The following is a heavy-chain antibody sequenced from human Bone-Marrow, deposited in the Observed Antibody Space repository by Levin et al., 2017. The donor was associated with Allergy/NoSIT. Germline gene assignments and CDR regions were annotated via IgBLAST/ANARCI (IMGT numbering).Heavy chain of an antibody. Sequence: SETLSLTCAVYGGSFSGYYWSWIRQPPGKGLEWIGEINHSGSTNYNPSLKSRVTISVDTSKNQFSLKLSSVTAADTAVYYCARRHYYDSSGYYYEPLYYFDYWGQGTLVTVSS. CDR3: ARRHYYDSSGYYYEPLYYFDY. V-gene: IGHV4-34*01. D-gene: IGHD3-22*01. CDR2: INHSGST. J-gene: IGHJ4*02. CDR1: GGSFSGYY.